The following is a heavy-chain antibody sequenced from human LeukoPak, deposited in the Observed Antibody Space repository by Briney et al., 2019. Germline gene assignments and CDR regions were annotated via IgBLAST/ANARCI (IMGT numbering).Heavy chain of an antibody. CDR3: AKDTTRYYYDSSGYFDY. J-gene: IGHJ4*02. CDR2: ISSSSSTI. Sequence: GGSLRLSCAASGFTFSSYSMNWVRQAPGKGLEWVSYISSSSSTIYYADSVKGRFTISRDNAKNSLYLQMNSLRAEDTALYYCAKDTTRYYYDSSGYFDYWGQGTLVTVSS. D-gene: IGHD3-22*01. V-gene: IGHV3-48*04. CDR1: GFTFSSYS.